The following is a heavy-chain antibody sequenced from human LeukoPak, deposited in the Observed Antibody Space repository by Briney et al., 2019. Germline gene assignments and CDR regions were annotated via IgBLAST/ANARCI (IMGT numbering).Heavy chain of an antibody. V-gene: IGHV3-15*01. D-gene: IGHD3-16*01. CDR2: IRHNADGESV. Sequence: PGGSLRLSCAASGFTFKSAWMSWVREAPREGLEWSGRIRHNADGESVYYSGADQDKFTISKDDSKNTLYQQMNCLKTEDTAVYFCLSYADYNYWGQGTLVTVSS. CDR3: LSYADYNY. CDR1: GFTFKSAW. J-gene: IGHJ4*02.